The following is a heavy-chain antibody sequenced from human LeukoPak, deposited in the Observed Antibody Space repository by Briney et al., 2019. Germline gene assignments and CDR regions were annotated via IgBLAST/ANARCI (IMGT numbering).Heavy chain of an antibody. Sequence: GGSLRLSCAASGFTFSSYAMHWVRQAPGKGLEYVSAISSNGGSTYYANSVKGRFTISRDNSKNTLYLQMGSLRAEDTAVYYCAKDGGNSVEYFQHWGQGTLVTVSS. J-gene: IGHJ1*01. V-gene: IGHV3-64*01. CDR2: ISSNGGST. CDR1: GFTFSSYA. CDR3: AKDGGNSVEYFQH. D-gene: IGHD4-23*01.